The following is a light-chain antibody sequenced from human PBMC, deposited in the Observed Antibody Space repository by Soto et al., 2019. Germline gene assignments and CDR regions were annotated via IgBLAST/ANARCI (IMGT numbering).Light chain of an antibody. CDR1: SSNIGSNA. CDR2: SNS. CDR3: AAWDDSVKGVL. J-gene: IGLJ3*02. Sequence: QSVLTQPPSASGTPGQRVTISCSGSSSNIGSNAVNWYQQFPGTAPQLLFFSNSRRPSGVPDQFSASKSGTSASLAISGVQSGDEADYYCAAWDDSVKGVLFGGGTKLTVL. V-gene: IGLV1-44*01.